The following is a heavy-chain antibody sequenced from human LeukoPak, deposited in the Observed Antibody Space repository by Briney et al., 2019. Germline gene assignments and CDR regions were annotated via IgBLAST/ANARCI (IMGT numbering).Heavy chain of an antibody. D-gene: IGHD2-15*01. Sequence: PGGSLRLSCAASGFTFSDHYMSWIRQAPGKGLEWVSDISSSGRTIYHADSVKDRFTISRDNAKNSLYLQMNSLRAEDTAVYYCARDEAYCSGGSCYLGLWGQGTTVTVSS. CDR1: GFTFSDHY. CDR2: ISSSGRTI. V-gene: IGHV3-11*01. J-gene: IGHJ6*02. CDR3: ARDEAYCSGGSCYLGL.